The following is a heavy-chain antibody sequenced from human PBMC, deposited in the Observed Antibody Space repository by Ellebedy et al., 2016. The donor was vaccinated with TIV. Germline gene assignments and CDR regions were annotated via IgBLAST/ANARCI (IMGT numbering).Heavy chain of an antibody. CDR3: AYATGQQLVRYYGMDV. CDR1: GFTFSSYG. J-gene: IGHJ6*02. V-gene: IGHV3-30*03. CDR2: ISYDGSNK. D-gene: IGHD6-13*01. Sequence: GGSLRLXXAASGFTFSSYGMHWVRQAPGKGLEWVAVISYDGSNKYYADSVKGRFTISRDNSKNTLYLQMDSLRTEDTAVYYCAYATGQQLVRYYGMDVWGQGTTVTVSS.